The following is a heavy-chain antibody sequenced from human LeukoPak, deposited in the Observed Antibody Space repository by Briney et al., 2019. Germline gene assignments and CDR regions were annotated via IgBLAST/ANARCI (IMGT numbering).Heavy chain of an antibody. CDR2: INPNSGGT. D-gene: IGHD3-22*01. Sequence: ASVKVSCKASGYTFTGYYMHWVRQAPGQGLEWMGWINPNSGGTNYAQKFQGRVTMTRDTSISTAYMELSRLRSDDTAVYYCAARDHGYDSFDYWGQGTLVTVSS. V-gene: IGHV1-2*02. J-gene: IGHJ4*02. CDR1: GYTFTGYY. CDR3: AARDHGYDSFDY.